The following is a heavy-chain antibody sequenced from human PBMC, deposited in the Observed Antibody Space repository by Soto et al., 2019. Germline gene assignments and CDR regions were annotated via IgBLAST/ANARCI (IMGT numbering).Heavy chain of an antibody. D-gene: IGHD3-16*01. V-gene: IGHV3-33*01. CDR1: RLTFNTYD. J-gene: IGHJ6*03. CDR2: IWSDAGRE. Sequence: QVQLVESGGGVVQPGTSLRLSCAASRLTFNTYDMHWVRQAPGKGLQWVALIWSDAGREFYADSVKGRFSISRDNSRNTLFLQMNGLRAEDTAVYYCAGEPKGGAYDMDVWGQGTTVTVSS. CDR3: AGEPKGGAYDMDV.